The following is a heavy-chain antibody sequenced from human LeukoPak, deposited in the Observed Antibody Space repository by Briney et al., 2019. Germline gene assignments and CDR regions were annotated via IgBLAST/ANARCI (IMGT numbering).Heavy chain of an antibody. Sequence: GGSLRLSCAASGFTFNDYYMSWIRQAPGKGLEWLSYINIGGTNTHYADSVKGRFTISRDNAKKSLYLEMNNLRAEDTAVYYCATDGSGFDTWGQGVLVTVSS. CDR3: ATDGSGFDT. V-gene: IGHV3-11*01. D-gene: IGHD5-12*01. CDR2: INIGGTNT. J-gene: IGHJ5*02. CDR1: GFTFNDYY.